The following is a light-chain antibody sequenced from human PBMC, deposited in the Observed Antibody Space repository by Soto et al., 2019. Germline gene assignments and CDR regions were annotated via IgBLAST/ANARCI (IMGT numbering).Light chain of an antibody. CDR2: AAS. V-gene: IGKV1-39*01. J-gene: IGKJ4*01. CDR3: RRRVGIPRH. Sequence: DIQMTQSPSSLSASVGDRVTITCRASQSIYSYLNWYQQKPGKAPKLLIYAASSLQSGVPSRFSGVGSGTDFTLTFSSLRLEVFASYYGRRRVGIPRHFGGGTRVEIK. CDR1: QSIYSY.